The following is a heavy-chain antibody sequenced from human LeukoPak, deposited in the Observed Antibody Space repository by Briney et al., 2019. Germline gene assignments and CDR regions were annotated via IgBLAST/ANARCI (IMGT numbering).Heavy chain of an antibody. D-gene: IGHD4-23*01. CDR2: INANSGGT. CDR3: ARDGHGGNSFDY. V-gene: IGHV1-2*02. CDR1: GYTFNGYY. J-gene: IGHJ4*02. Sequence: ASVKVSCKASGYTFNGYYMHWVRQAPGQGLEWMGWINANSGGTDYAQKFQDRVTMTRDASISTAYMELSRLTSDDTAVYYCARDGHGGNSFDYWGQGTLVTVSS.